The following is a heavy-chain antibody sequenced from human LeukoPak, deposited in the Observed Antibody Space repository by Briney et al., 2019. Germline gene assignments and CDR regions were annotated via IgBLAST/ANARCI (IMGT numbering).Heavy chain of an antibody. CDR2: INPSGGST. V-gene: IGHV1-46*01. CDR3: ARDGDRQSQQWLASPSVY. J-gene: IGHJ4*02. Sequence: ASVKVSCKASGYTFTSYYMHWVRQAPGQGLEWMGIINPSGGSTSYAQKFQGRVTMTRDTSTGTVYMELSSLRSEDTAVYYCARDGDRQSQQWLASPSVYWGQGALVTVSS. CDR1: GYTFTSYY. D-gene: IGHD6-19*01.